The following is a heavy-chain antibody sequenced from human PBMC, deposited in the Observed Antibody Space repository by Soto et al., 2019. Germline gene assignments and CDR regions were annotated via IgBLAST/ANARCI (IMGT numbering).Heavy chain of an antibody. CDR2: ISGSGGST. CDR1: GFTFSSYG. V-gene: IGHV3-23*01. Sequence: GGSLRLSCAASGFTFSSYGMHWVRQAPGKGLEWVSAISGSGGSTYYADSVKGRFTISRDNSKNTLYLQMSSLRAEDTAVYYCAKCVASMVHYYLLAVWAQGTTVTVSS. D-gene: IGHD3-10*01. J-gene: IGHJ6*02. CDR3: AKCVASMVHYYLLAV.